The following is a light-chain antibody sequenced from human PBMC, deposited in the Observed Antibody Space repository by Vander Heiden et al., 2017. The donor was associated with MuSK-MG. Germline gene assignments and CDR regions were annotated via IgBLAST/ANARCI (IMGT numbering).Light chain of an antibody. CDR2: AAS. J-gene: IGKJ2*01. CDR1: QGISSY. Sequence: VIWMTQSPSLLSASTGDRVTISCRTSQGISSYLAWYQQKPGKAPELLIYAASTLQSGVPSRFSGSGSGTDFTLTISCLQSEDIATYYCQQYDNFPYTFGQGTKLEIK. V-gene: IGKV1D-8*01. CDR3: QQYDNFPYT.